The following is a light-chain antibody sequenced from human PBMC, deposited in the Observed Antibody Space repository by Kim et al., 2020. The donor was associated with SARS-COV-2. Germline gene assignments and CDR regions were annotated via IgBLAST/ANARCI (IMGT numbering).Light chain of an antibody. Sequence: AIQLTQSPSSLSASVGDRVTITCRASQGISSALAWYQQTPGKAPKLLIFDASILQTGVPSRFSGSGSGTDFTLSISSLQPEDFATYYCQRFSGYPLAFGGGTKVDIK. CDR1: QGISSA. J-gene: IGKJ4*01. V-gene: IGKV1-13*02. CDR3: QRFSGYPLA. CDR2: DAS.